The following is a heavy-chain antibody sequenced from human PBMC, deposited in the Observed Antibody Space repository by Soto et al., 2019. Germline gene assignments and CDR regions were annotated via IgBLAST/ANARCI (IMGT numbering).Heavy chain of an antibody. V-gene: IGHV3-21*01. CDR1: GFIFSSYS. D-gene: IGHD1-26*01. Sequence: EVQLVESGGGLVKPGGSLRLSCAASGFIFSSYSMNWVRQAPGKGLEWVSSISTSGDYMYYADSMKGRFTISRDNAKISLYLQMNSLRAEDTAVYYCARGHGSSNFDYWGQGTLVTVSS. CDR3: ARGHGSSNFDY. J-gene: IGHJ4*02. CDR2: ISTSGDYM.